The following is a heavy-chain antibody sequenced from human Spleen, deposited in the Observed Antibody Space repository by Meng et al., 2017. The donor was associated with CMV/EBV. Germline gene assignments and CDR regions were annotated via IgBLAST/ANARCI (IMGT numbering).Heavy chain of an antibody. V-gene: IGHV1-18*01. CDR1: FTSYG. J-gene: IGHJ6*02. CDR3: ARAHFTIFGVLSGDYGMDV. Sequence: FTSYGITWVRQAPGQGLVWMGWISAYNDKTHYAKDFQGRVTMTTDTSTSTAYMELRSLRSDDTAEYYCARAHFTIFGVLSGDYGMDVWGQGTLVTVSS. CDR2: ISAYNDKT. D-gene: IGHD3-3*01.